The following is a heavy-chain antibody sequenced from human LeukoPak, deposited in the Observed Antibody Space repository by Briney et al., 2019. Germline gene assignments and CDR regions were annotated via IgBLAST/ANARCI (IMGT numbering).Heavy chain of an antibody. CDR2: IYHSGDT. CDR1: VYSLSSGSY. Sequence: SETLSLTCAVSVYSLSSGSYWGWVRQPPGKGLEWIGSIYHSGDTYYNPAPRNRLTISVDKFKNQFSLKLTSMTAADTAVYYCSRQGSRSWYGDVYYWGQGTLVTVSS. J-gene: IGHJ4*02. CDR3: SRQGSRSWYGDVYY. D-gene: IGHD6-13*01. V-gene: IGHV4-38-2*01.